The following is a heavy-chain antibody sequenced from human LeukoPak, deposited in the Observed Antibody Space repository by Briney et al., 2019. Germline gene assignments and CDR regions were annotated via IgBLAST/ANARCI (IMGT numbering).Heavy chain of an antibody. Sequence: GGSLRLSCAASGFTFSDYYMSWIRQAPGKGLEWVSFIYSDNTHYSYSVKGRFSISRDNSKNTLYLQMNSLRAEDTAVYYCARRAGAYSHPYDYWGQGTLVTVSS. J-gene: IGHJ4*02. CDR3: ARRAGAYSHPYDY. CDR1: GFTFSDYY. CDR2: IYSDNT. V-gene: IGHV3-53*01. D-gene: IGHD4/OR15-4a*01.